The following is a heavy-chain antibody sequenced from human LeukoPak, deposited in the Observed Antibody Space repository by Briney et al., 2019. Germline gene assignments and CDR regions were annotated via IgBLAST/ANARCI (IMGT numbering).Heavy chain of an antibody. CDR3: AKHPQLRYFDWFPTFFD. CDR2: ISGSGGST. J-gene: IGHJ4*02. CDR1: GFTFSSYA. Sequence: TGGSLTLSCAASGFTFSSYAMSWVRQAPGKGLEWVSAISGSGGSTYYADSVKGRFTISRDNSKNTLYLQMNSLRAEDTAVYYCAKHPQLRYFDWFPTFFDWGQGTLVTVSS. V-gene: IGHV3-23*01. D-gene: IGHD3-9*01.